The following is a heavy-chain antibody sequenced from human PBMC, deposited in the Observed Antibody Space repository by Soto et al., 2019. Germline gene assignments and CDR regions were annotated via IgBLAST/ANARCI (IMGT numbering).Heavy chain of an antibody. CDR1: GGTFSSYA. V-gene: IGHV1-69*12. CDR3: ARGKYCISTSCHYYYGMDV. D-gene: IGHD2-2*01. J-gene: IGHJ6*02. CDR2: IIPIFGTA. Sequence: QVQLVQSGAEVKKPGSSVKVSCKASGGTFSSYAISWVRQAPGQGLEWMGGIIPIFGTANYAQKFQGRVTITADESTSTAYRELSSLRSEDTAVYYCARGKYCISTSCHYYYGMDVWGQGTTVTVSS.